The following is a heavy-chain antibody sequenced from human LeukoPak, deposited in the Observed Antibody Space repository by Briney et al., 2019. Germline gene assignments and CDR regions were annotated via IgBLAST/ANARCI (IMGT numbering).Heavy chain of an antibody. D-gene: IGHD3-22*01. V-gene: IGHV3-7*04. Sequence: GGSLRLSCAASGFTLGSYWMSWVRQAPGKGLEWVANIKQDGSEKYYVDSVKGRFTISRDNAKNSLYLQMNSLRAEDTAVYYCARGPRGDSSGYYYFYFDYWGQGTLVTVSS. CDR3: ARGPRGDSSGYYYFYFDY. CDR2: IKQDGSEK. CDR1: GFTLGSYW. J-gene: IGHJ4*02.